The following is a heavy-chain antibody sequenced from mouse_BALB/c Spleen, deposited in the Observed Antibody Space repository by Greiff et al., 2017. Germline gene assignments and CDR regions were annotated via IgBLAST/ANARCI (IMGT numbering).Heavy chain of an antibody. D-gene: IGHD2-1*01. CDR3: TRTGNSAWFAY. CDR1: GYTFTSYW. J-gene: IGHJ3*01. V-gene: IGHV1-69*02. Sequence: QVQLQQSGAELVRPGASVKLSCKASGYTFTSYWINWVKQRPGQGLEWIGNIYPSDSYTNYNQKFKDKATLTVDKSSSTAYMQLSSPTSEDSAVYYCTRTGNSAWFAYWGQGTLVTVSA. CDR2: IYPSDSYT.